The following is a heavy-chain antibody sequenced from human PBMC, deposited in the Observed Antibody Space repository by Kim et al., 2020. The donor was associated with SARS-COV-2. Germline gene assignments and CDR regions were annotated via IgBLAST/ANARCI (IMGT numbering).Heavy chain of an antibody. CDR1: GYTFTSYY. CDR3: ARELSYYDSSGYYYFDY. Sequence: ASVKVSCKASGYTFTSYYMHWVRQAPGQGLEWMGIINPSGGSTSYAQKFQGRVTMTRDTSTSTVYMELSSLRSEDTAVYYCARELSYYDSSGYYYFDYWGQGTLVIVSS. J-gene: IGHJ4*02. V-gene: IGHV1-46*01. CDR2: INPSGGST. D-gene: IGHD3-22*01.